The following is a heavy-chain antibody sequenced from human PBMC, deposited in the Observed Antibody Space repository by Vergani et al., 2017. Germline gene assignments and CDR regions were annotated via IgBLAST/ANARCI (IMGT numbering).Heavy chain of an antibody. CDR1: GFTFSSYA. V-gene: IGHV3-23*01. CDR3: AKAAAVTIFGVVPKPPDY. D-gene: IGHD3-3*01. CDR2: ISGSGGST. Sequence: EVQLMESGGGWAQPGGSLRLSCAASGFTFSSYAMSWVRQAPRKGLGWVSAISGSGGSTYSADSVKGRFTISRDNSKNTLYLQMKNLRAEDTAVYYCAKAAAVTIFGVVPKPPDYWGKGTLVTVSS. J-gene: IGHJ4*02.